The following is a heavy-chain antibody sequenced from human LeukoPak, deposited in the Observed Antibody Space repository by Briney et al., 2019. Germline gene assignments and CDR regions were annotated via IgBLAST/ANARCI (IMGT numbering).Heavy chain of an antibody. V-gene: IGHV4-59*01. J-gene: IGHJ1*01. CDR3: ARGYYGDYVSDSYFQH. CDR1: GGSISSYY. D-gene: IGHD4-17*01. CDR2: IYYSGST. Sequence: SETLSLTCTVSGGSISSYYWSWIRQPPEKGLEWIGYIYYSGSTNYNPSLKSRVTISVDASKNQFSLKLSSVTAADTAVYYCARGYYGDYVSDSYFQHWGQGTLVTVSS.